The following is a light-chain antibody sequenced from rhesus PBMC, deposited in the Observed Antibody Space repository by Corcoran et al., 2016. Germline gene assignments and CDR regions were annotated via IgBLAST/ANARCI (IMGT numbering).Light chain of an antibody. CDR3: QQYKDWKA. V-gene: IGKV3-35*01. Sequence: EIVMTQSPATLSLSLGDRATFSCRASQSVSSYLAWYQQKPGKAPRLLIYYASERATGIQDRFSGRGSGTDFNITIGSVEPEDVGVCSVQQYKDWKAFGGGTKVELQ. CDR1: QSVSSY. CDR2: YAS. J-gene: IGKJ4*01.